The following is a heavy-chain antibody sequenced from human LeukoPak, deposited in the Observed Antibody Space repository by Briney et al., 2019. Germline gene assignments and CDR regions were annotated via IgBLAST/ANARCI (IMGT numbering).Heavy chain of an antibody. V-gene: IGHV4-61*01. CDR2: FYYSGRT. Sequence: PSETLSLTCTVSGGSVSSGSYYWSWIRRPPGKGLEWIGYFYYSGRTNYDPSLKSRVTISLDTSKNQFSLKLSSVTAADTAVYYCAGDARLAAAGTFDYWGQGTLVTVSS. J-gene: IGHJ4*02. CDR1: GGSVSSGSYY. D-gene: IGHD6-13*01. CDR3: AGDARLAAAGTFDY.